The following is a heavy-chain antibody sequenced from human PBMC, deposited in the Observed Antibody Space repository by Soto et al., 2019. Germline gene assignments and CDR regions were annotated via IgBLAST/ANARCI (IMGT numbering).Heavy chain of an antibody. V-gene: IGHV5-51*01. CDR2: IYPGDSDT. CDR3: ARRISGSSWHRFDP. J-gene: IGHJ5*02. CDR1: GWRVTSYL. D-gene: IGHD6-13*01. Sequence: DAVKISCEGSGWRVTSYLRGWVRQIPGKGLEWMGIIYPGDSDTRYSPSFQGQVTISADKSISTAYLQWSSLKASDTAMYYCARRISGSSWHRFDPWGQGTLVPV.